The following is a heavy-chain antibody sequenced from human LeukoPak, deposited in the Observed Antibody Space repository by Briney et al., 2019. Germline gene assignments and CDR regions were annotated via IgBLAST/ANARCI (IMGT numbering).Heavy chain of an antibody. J-gene: IGHJ3*02. CDR2: INYSGST. CDR1: RGSFGGYY. D-gene: IGHD1-26*01. V-gene: IGHV4-34*01. Sequence: SETLSLTCAVYRGSFGGYYWSWIRQPPGKGLEWIGEINYSGSTNYNPSLKSRVTISVDTSKNQFSLKLSSVTAADTAVYYCARLGYSGSYYERAFDIWGQGTMVTVSS. CDR3: ARLGYSGSYYERAFDI.